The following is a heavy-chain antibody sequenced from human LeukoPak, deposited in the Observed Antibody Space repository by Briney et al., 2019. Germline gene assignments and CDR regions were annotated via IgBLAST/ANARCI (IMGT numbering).Heavy chain of an antibody. V-gene: IGHV4-4*07. J-gene: IGHJ4*02. D-gene: IGHD5-18*01. Sequence: SETLSLTCTVSGGSISSYYWSWIRQPAGKGLERIGRIYTSGSTNYNPSLKSRVTMSVDTSKNRFSLKLSSVTAADTAVYYCARGFRFPHTAMVNWGQGTLVTVSS. CDR3: ARGFRFPHTAMVN. CDR2: IYTSGST. CDR1: GGSISSYY.